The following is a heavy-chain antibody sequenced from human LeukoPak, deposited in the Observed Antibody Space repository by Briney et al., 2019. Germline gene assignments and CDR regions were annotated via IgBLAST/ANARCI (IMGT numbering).Heavy chain of an antibody. D-gene: IGHD1-26*01. V-gene: IGHV1-24*01. CDR3: ATGVVGATGFDAFDI. J-gene: IGHJ3*02. CDR1: GYTLTELS. CDR2: FDPEDGET. Sequence: ASVKVSCKVSGYTLTELSMHWVRQAPGKGLEWMGGFDPEDGETIYAQKFQGRVTVTEDTSTDTAYMELSSLRSEDTAVYYCATGVVGATGFDAFDIWGQGTMVTVSS.